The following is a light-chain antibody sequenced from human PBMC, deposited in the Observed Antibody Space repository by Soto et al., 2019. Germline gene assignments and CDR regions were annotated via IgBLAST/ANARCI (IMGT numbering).Light chain of an antibody. CDR3: QKYNRAPRT. V-gene: IGKV1-27*01. J-gene: IGKJ1*01. CDR1: QDISNF. Sequence: DIQMTQSPSSLSASIGDRVTITCRASQDISNFLAWYQQKPGKAPRVLIYAASSLQSGAPSRFSGSGSETDFTLTISSLHPEDVTTYYCQKYNRAPRTFGQGTEVEL. CDR2: AAS.